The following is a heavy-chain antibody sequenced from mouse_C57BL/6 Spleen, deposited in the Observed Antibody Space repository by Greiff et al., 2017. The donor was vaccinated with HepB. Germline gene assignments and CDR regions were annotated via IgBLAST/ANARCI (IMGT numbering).Heavy chain of an antibody. CDR1: GFNIKDDY. CDR2: IDPENGDT. CDR3: TTSDYYGSSSWFAY. V-gene: IGHV14-4*01. Sequence: EVKLQESGAELVRPGASVKLSCTASGFNIKDDYMHWVKQRPEQGLEWIGWIDPENGDTEYASKFQGKATITADTSSNTAYLQLSSLTSEDTAVYYCTTSDYYGSSSWFAYWGQGTLVTVSA. D-gene: IGHD1-1*01. J-gene: IGHJ3*01.